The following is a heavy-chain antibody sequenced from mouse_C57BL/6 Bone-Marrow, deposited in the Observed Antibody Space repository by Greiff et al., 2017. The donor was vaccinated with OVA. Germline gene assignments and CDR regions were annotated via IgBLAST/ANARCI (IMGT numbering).Heavy chain of an antibody. CDR1: VYTFTSYW. CDR2: IYPGSGST. D-gene: IGHD2-1*01. V-gene: IGHV1-55*01. CDR3: AEYGNYGDYYAMDY. Sequence: QVQLQQPGAELVKPGASVKMSCKASVYTFTSYWITWVKQRPGQGLEWIGDIYPGSGSTNYNEKFKSKATLTVDTSSSTAYMQLSSLTSEDSAVYYCAEYGNYGDYYAMDYWGQGTSVTVSS. J-gene: IGHJ4*01.